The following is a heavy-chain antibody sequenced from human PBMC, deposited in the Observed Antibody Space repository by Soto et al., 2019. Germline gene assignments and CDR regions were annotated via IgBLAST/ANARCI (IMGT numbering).Heavy chain of an antibody. CDR1: GGSISSYY. CDR2: IYYSGST. J-gene: IGHJ4*02. Sequence: PSETLSLTCTVSGGSISSYYWSWIRQPPGKGLEWIGYIYYSGSTNYNPSLKSRVTISVDTSKNQFSLKLSSVTAADTAVYYCARLNEPEEQWLVFDYWGQGTLVTVSS. V-gene: IGHV4-59*08. D-gene: IGHD6-19*01. CDR3: ARLNEPEEQWLVFDY.